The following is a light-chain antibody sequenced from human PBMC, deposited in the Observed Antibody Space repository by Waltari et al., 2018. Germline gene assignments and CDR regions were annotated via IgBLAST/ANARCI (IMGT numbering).Light chain of an antibody. Sequence: EVVMTQSPASLSVSPGEIATLPCRACHNVNINLACYPQKPGQAPRLLIYGASTRSTGIAARFSGSGSGTEFTLTISSLQSEDFAVYYCQQYNNWPPPLTFGRGTKVEIK. CDR3: QQYNNWPPPLT. V-gene: IGKV3D-15*01. CDR2: GAS. CDR1: HNVNIN. J-gene: IGKJ4*01.